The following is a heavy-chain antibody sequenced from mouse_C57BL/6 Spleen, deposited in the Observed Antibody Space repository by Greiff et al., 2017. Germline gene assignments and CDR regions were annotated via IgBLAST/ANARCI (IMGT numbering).Heavy chain of an antibody. V-gene: IGHV5-17*01. J-gene: IGHJ1*03. Sequence: EVKVEESGGGLVKPGGSLKLSCAASGFTFSDYGMHWVRQAPEKGLEWVAYISSGSSTIYYADTVKGRFTISRDNAKNTLFLQLTSLRSEDTAMYYCEGIGYYWYFDVWGTGTTVTVSS. CDR3: EGIGYYWYFDV. CDR1: GFTFSDYG. CDR2: ISSGSSTI. D-gene: IGHD2-2*01.